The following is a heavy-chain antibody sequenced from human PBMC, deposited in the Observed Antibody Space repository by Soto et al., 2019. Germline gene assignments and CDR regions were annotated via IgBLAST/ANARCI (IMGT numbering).Heavy chain of an antibody. V-gene: IGHV3-23*01. D-gene: IGHD3-3*01. Sequence: EVQLLESGGGLVQPGGSLRLSCAASGFTFSSYAMSWVRQAPGKGLEWVSAISGSGGSTYYADSVKGRFTTSRDNSKNTLYRQMNSMRAEDTAVYYCAKARAQYYDFWSGYPVDYWGQGTLVTVSS. CDR2: ISGSGGST. J-gene: IGHJ4*02. CDR3: AKARAQYYDFWSGYPVDY. CDR1: GFTFSSYA.